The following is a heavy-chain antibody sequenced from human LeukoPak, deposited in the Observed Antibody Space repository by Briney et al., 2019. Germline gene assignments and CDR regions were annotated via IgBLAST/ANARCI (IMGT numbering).Heavy chain of an antibody. J-gene: IGHJ6*02. CDR1: GFTFSSYA. Sequence: AGGSLRLSCAASGFTFSSYAMSWVRQAPGKGLEWVSAISGSGGSTYYADSVKGRFTISRDNSKNTLYLQMNSLRAEGTAVYYCAKYDDYVWGSYRHYGMDAWGQGTTVTVSS. D-gene: IGHD3-16*02. CDR2: ISGSGGST. CDR3: AKYDDYVWGSYRHYGMDA. V-gene: IGHV3-23*01.